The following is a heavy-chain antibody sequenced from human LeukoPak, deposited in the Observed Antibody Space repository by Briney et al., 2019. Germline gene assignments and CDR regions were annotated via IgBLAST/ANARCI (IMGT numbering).Heavy chain of an antibody. J-gene: IGHJ4*02. CDR1: GFTFSSNW. CDR2: INEDGSTT. V-gene: IGHV3-74*01. CDR3: VRDLGGRSGH. D-gene: IGHD1-26*01. Sequence: GGSLRLSCAASGFTFSSNWMHWVRQAPGKGLVWVSRINEDGSTTNYADSVKGRSTIFRDNAENTLYLQMNSLRAEDTAVYYCVRDLGGRSGHWGQGTLVTVSS.